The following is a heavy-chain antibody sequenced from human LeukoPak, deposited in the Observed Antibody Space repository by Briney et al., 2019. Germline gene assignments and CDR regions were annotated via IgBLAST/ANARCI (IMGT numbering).Heavy chain of an antibody. J-gene: IGHJ4*02. Sequence: GGSLRLSCAASGFTFSSYSMNWVRQAPGKGLEWVSSISSSSSYIYYADSVKGRFTISRDNSKNTLYLQMNSLRAEDTAVYYCARPLRGVFDYWGQGTLATVSS. D-gene: IGHD2-8*01. V-gene: IGHV3-21*01. CDR1: GFTFSSYS. CDR3: ARPLRGVFDY. CDR2: ISSSSSYI.